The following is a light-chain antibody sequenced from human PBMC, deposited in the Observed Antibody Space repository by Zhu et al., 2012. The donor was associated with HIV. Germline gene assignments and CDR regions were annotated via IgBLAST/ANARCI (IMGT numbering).Light chain of an antibody. Sequence: EIVLTQSPATLSLSPGERATISCRASQSVSSYLAWYQQKPGQAPRLLIYNASNRATGIPARFSGSGSRTDFTLTISSLEPEDFAVYYCQQSSNWPPGLTFGGGTKVEIK. V-gene: IGKV3-11*01. CDR1: QSVSSY. J-gene: IGKJ4*01. CDR2: NAS. CDR3: QQSSNWPPGLT.